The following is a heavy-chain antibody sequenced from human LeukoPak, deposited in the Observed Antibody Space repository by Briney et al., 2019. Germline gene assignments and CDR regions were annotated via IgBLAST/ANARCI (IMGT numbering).Heavy chain of an antibody. Sequence: GESLKISCQGSGYNVTSYWIGWVRQVSGKGLGWMGISFPGDSGTTHSPSFEAQVTISADKSISPAYLQWRSPTASGTAIYYRARVGYCIGIHGYGFFALFDPWGQGTLGTVSS. CDR2: SFPGDSGT. J-gene: IGHJ5*02. V-gene: IGHV5-51*01. CDR1: GYNVTSYW. CDR3: ARVGYCIGIHGYGFFALFDP. D-gene: IGHD2-15*01.